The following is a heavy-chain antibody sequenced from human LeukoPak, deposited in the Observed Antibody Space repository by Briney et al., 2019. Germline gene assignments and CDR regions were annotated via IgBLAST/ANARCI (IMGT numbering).Heavy chain of an antibody. V-gene: IGHV1-2*02. D-gene: IGHD1-26*01. J-gene: IGHJ4*02. CDR1: SYSFTRYG. Sequence: GASVKVSCKASSYSFTRYGISWVRQAPGQGLEWMGWINPNSGGTNYAQKFQGRVTMTRDTSISTAYMELSRLRSDDTAVYYCARVGIVGATMPYWGQGTLVTVSS. CDR2: INPNSGGT. CDR3: ARVGIVGATMPY.